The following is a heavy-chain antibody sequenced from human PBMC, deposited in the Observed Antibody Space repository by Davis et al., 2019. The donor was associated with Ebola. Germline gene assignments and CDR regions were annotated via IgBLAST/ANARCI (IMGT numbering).Heavy chain of an antibody. CDR3: ARHTPNPGGARYYGMDV. D-gene: IGHD4/OR15-4a*01. V-gene: IGHV3-21*01. CDR2: LSSGSDYI. J-gene: IGHJ6*02. CDR1: DFTVSNNY. Sequence: PGGSLRLSCAASDFTVSNNYMSWVRQAPGKGLEWVSSLSSGSDYIYYADSVKGRFTISRDNAKNSLYLQMNSLRAEDTAVYYCARHTPNPGGARYYGMDVWGQGTTVTVSS.